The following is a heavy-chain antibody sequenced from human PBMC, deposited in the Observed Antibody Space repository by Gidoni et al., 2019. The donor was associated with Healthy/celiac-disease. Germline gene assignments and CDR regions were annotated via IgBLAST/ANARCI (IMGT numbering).Heavy chain of an antibody. V-gene: IGHV4-34*01. CDR1: GGSFSGYY. CDR3: ARRPPITMIVAPQGFDY. CDR2: INHSGST. J-gene: IGHJ4*02. D-gene: IGHD3-22*01. Sequence: QVQLQQWGAGRLKPSETLSLTCAVYGGSFSGYYWSWIRQPPGKGLEGIGEINHSGSTNYNPSLKSRVTISVDTSKNQFSLKLSSVTAADTAVYYCARRPPITMIVAPQGFDYWGQGTLVTVSS.